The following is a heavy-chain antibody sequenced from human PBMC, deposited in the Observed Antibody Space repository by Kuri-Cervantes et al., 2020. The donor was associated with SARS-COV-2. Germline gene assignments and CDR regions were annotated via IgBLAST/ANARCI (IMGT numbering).Heavy chain of an antibody. D-gene: IGHD3-10*01. CDR3: ARDRIYGSGSYYHARRPQDV. CDR2: IYTSGST. J-gene: IGHJ6*04. CDR1: GGSISCYY. Sequence: SETLSLTCTVWGGSISCYYWSWIRQPAGKGLEWIGRIYTSGSTNYNPSLKSRVTISVDTSKTQFSLKLSSVTAADTAVYYCARDRIYGSGSYYHARRPQDVWGKGTTVTVSS. V-gene: IGHV4-4*07.